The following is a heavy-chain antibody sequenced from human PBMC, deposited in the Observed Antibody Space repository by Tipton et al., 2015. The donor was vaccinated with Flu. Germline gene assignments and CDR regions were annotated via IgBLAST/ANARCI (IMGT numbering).Heavy chain of an antibody. CDR1: SGSIRSTNYF. V-gene: IGHV4-39*01. CDR2: IYPSGTT. CDR3: ARLSYYDVDLKNFYFDY. D-gene: IGHD3-10*02. J-gene: IGHJ4*02. Sequence: TLSLTCTVSSGSIRSTNYFCAWIRQPPGKRLELIGSIYPSGTTYYNPSLKSRVTISVDTSKSQFSLKLRSVTAADMAVYYCARLSYYDVDLKNFYFDYWGQGALVTVSS.